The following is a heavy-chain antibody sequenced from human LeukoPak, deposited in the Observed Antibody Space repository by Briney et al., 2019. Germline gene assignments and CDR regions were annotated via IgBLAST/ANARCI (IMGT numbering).Heavy chain of an antibody. V-gene: IGHV3-23*01. CDR1: GFTFSSYG. Sequence: GGSLRLSCAASGFTFSSYGMSWVRQAPGKGLEWVSAISGSGGSTYYADSVKGRFTISRDNSKNTLYLQMNSLRAEDTAVYYCVISGSLYYFDYWGQGTLVTVSS. D-gene: IGHD3-10*01. CDR2: ISGSGGST. J-gene: IGHJ4*02. CDR3: VISGSLYYFDY.